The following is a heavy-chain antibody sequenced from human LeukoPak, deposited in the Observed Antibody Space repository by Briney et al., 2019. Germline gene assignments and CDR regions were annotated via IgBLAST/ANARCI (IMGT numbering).Heavy chain of an antibody. CDR1: GGSFSGYY. CDR2: INHSGST. D-gene: IGHD5-24*01. Sequence: PSETLSLTCAVYGGSFSGYYWSWIRQPPGKGLEWIGEINHSGSTNYNPSLKSRVTISVDTSMNQFSLKLSSVTAADTAVYYCARGRSDGEIDYWGQGTLVTVSS. J-gene: IGHJ4*02. V-gene: IGHV4-34*01. CDR3: ARGRSDGEIDY.